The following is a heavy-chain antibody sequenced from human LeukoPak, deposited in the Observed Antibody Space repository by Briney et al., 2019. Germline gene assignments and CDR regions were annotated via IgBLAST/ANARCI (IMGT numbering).Heavy chain of an antibody. Sequence: PSETLSLTCTVSGGSISSGGYYWSWIRQHPGKGLEWIGYIYYSGSTYYNPSLKSRVTISVDTSKNQFSLKLSSVTAADTAVYYCARAVGFFSPFGYWGQGTLVTVSS. J-gene: IGHJ4*02. V-gene: IGHV4-31*03. CDR1: GGSISSGGYY. CDR3: ARAVGFFSPFGY. D-gene: IGHD3-16*01. CDR2: IYYSGST.